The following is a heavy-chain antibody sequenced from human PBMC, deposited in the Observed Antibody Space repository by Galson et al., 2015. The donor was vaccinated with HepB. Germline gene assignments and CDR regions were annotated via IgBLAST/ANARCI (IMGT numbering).Heavy chain of an antibody. CDR3: AKDWGSGYSYGFRGYTQQGQFDY. J-gene: IGHJ4*02. V-gene: IGHV3-23*01. CDR1: GFTFSSYA. Sequence: SLRLSCAASGFTFSSYAMSWVRQAPGKGLEWVSAISGSGGSTYYADSVKGRFTISRDNSKNTLYLQMNSLRAEDTAVYYCAKDWGSGYSYGFRGYTQQGQFDYWGQGTLVTVSS. D-gene: IGHD5-18*01. CDR2: ISGSGGST.